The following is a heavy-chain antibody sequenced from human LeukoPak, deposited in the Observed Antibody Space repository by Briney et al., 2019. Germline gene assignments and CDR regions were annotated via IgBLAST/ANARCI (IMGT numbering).Heavy chain of an antibody. CDR1: GYSISRGYY. CDR3: ARSMVYAISGWFDP. V-gene: IGHV4-38-2*01. Sequence: SETLSLTCAVSGYSISRGYYWGWIRQPPGKGLEWIVRIYHSGSTYYSPSLKSRVTISVDTSKNQFSLKLSSVTAADTAVYYCARSMVYAISGWFDPWGQGTLVTVSS. D-gene: IGHD2-8*01. CDR2: IYHSGST. J-gene: IGHJ5*02.